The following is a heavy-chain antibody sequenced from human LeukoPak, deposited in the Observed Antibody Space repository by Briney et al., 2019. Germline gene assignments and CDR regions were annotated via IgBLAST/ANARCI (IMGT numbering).Heavy chain of an antibody. Sequence: GGSPRLSCAASGFTFTSYAMHWVRQAPGKGLEWVAVISYDGSNKYYADSVKGRFTISRDNSKNTLYLQMNSLRAEDTAVYYCARTPYYSDRSYAFDIWGQGTMVTVSS. V-gene: IGHV3-30*04. J-gene: IGHJ3*02. CDR1: GFTFTSYA. CDR3: ARTPYYSDRSYAFDI. CDR2: ISYDGSNK. D-gene: IGHD3-22*01.